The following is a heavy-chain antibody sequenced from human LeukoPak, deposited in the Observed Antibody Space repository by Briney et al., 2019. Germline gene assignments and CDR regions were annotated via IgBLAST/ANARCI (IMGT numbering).Heavy chain of an antibody. J-gene: IGHJ4*02. Sequence: GGSLRLSCEASGFTFMNFPMRWVRQAPGKGLEYVSGITGSGGLIYYADSVKGRFTISRDNSKNTLYVQMNDLRVEDTAVYYCAREYYYDSSGYYLEWGQGTLVTVSS. CDR2: ITGSGGLI. CDR3: AREYYYDSSGYYLE. CDR1: GFTFMNFP. D-gene: IGHD3-22*01. V-gene: IGHV3-23*01.